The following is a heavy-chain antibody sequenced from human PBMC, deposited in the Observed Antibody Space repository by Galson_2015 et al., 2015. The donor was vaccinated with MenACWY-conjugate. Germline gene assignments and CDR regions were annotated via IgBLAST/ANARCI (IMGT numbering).Heavy chain of an antibody. D-gene: IGHD1-26*01. CDR3: ASAGTYPRRFLNWVDP. J-gene: IGHJ5*02. Sequence: ETLSLTCTVSGASISSYYWSWIRQPPGKGLEWIGYMYYSEYTKSNPSLKSRVTISVDTSKNQFSLKLSSVTAADTAVYYCASAGTYPRRFLNWVDPWGQGTLVTVSS. CDR1: GASISSYY. CDR2: MYYSEYT. V-gene: IGHV4-59*01.